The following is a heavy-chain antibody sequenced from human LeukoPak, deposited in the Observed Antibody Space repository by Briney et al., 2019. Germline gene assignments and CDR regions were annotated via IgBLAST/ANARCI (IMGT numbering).Heavy chain of an antibody. V-gene: IGHV4-4*02. CDR2: IYHSGST. CDR1: GGSISSSNW. D-gene: IGHD3-22*01. Sequence: SETLSLTCAVSGGSISSSNWWSWIRPPPGKGLEWIGEIYHSGSTNYNPSLKSRVNISVDKSKTQFSLKLISVTAADTAVYYCASSYSSGYFFWFDPWGQGTLVTVSS. J-gene: IGHJ5*02. CDR3: ASSYSSGYFFWFDP.